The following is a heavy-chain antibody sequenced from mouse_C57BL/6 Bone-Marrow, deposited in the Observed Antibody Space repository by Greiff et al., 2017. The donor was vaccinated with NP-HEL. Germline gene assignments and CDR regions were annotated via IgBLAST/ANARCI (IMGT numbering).Heavy chain of an antibody. J-gene: IGHJ2*01. CDR2: INPNNGGT. V-gene: IGHV1-18*01. D-gene: IGHD3-2*02. CDR3: ARRGTAQAYYFDY. Sequence: VQLQQSGPELVKPGASVKIPCKASGYTFTDYNMDWVKQTHGKSLEWIGDINPNNGGTIYNQKFKGKATLTVDKSSSTAYMELRSLTSEDTAVYYCARRGTAQAYYFDYWGQGTTLTVSS. CDR1: GYTFTDYN.